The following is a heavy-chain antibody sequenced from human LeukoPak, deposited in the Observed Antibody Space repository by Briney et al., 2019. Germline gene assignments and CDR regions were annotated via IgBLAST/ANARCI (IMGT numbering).Heavy chain of an antibody. CDR3: ARDRVYFDY. CDR1: GGSISSYY. Sequence: SETLSLTCTVSGGSISSYYWSWIRQPPGKGLEWIGYIYYSGSTNYNPSLKSRVTISVDTFKNQFSLKLSSVTAADTAVYYCARDRVYFDYWGQGTLVTVSS. D-gene: IGHD3-10*01. CDR2: IYYSGST. J-gene: IGHJ4*02. V-gene: IGHV4-59*01.